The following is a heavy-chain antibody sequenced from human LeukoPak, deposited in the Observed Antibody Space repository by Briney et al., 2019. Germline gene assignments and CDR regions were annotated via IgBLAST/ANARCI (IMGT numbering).Heavy chain of an antibody. Sequence: GGTLRLSCAASGFIFSNHGMNWVRQPPGKGLEWVSGVSPNGETAYYADSVKGRFTISRDNSKNTVFLQVSSLRAEDTAVYYCATDLGCIQFTYWGQGTLVTVSS. CDR3: ATDLGCIQFTY. CDR1: GFIFSNHG. J-gene: IGHJ4*02. CDR2: VSPNGETA. D-gene: IGHD5-24*01. V-gene: IGHV3-23*01.